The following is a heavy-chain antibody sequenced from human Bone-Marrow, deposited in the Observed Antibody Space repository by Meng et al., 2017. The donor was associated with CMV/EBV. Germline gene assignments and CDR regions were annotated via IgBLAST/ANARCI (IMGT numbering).Heavy chain of an antibody. D-gene: IGHD3-10*01. CDR1: GGSISSYY. V-gene: IGHV4-4*07. CDR2: IYTSGST. CDR3: ARAMVRGVQRYFDY. J-gene: IGHJ4*02. Sequence: QAARHAPGPGSVKPSGTLSLTCSVSGGSISSYYWSWIRQPAGKGLEWIGRIYTSGSTNYNPSLKSRVTMSVDTSKNQFSLKLSSVTAADTAVYYCARAMVRGVQRYFDYWGQGTLVTVSS.